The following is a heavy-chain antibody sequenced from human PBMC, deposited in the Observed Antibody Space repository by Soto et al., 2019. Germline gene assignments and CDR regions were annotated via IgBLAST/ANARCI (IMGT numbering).Heavy chain of an antibody. V-gene: IGHV3-48*02. D-gene: IGHD1-26*01. J-gene: IGHJ6*02. CDR3: ATTLSTSYTLYYYAMYF. CDR2: IGSTSSTI. CDR1: GFTFYSYS. Sequence: GGSLRLSCAASGFTFYSYSMNWVRQAPGKGLEWLSYIGSTSSTIYYADSVKGRFTISRDNAKNSLYLQMNSLRDEDTAVYYCATTLSTSYTLYYYAMYFWGQGSTVTVSS.